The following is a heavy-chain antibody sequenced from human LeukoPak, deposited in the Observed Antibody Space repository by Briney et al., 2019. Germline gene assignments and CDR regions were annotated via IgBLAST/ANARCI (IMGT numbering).Heavy chain of an antibody. Sequence: PGGSLRLSCAASGFPFSSYAMSWVRQAPGKGLEWVGRIRNKANSYTTEYAASVKGRFTVSRDNSKNSLYLQMNSLKTEDTAVYYCVGGAVYYFDCWGQGTLVTVSS. CDR3: VGGAVYYFDC. J-gene: IGHJ4*02. V-gene: IGHV3-72*01. CDR1: GFPFSSYA. CDR2: IRNKANSYTT.